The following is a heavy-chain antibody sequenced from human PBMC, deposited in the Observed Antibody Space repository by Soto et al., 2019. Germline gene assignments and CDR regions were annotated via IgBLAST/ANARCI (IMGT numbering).Heavy chain of an antibody. CDR3: AKGGRQWLVTSDFNY. D-gene: IGHD6-19*01. Sequence: VQLVESGGGVVQPGRSLRLSCAAYGFTFSDYAMHWVRQAPGKGLEWVAVVSHDGRNTHYADSVKGRFTISRDSSKNTVSLEMTSLRAEDTAFYYCAKGGRQWLVTSDFNYWGQGALVTVSS. V-gene: IGHV3-30*18. CDR2: VSHDGRNT. J-gene: IGHJ4*02. CDR1: GFTFSDYA.